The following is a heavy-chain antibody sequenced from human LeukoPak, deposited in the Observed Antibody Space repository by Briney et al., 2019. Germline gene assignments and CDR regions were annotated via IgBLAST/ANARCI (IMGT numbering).Heavy chain of an antibody. CDR1: GFIVSSNY. Sequence: GGSLRLSCAASGFIVSSNYMSWVRQAPGKGLEWVSVIYSGSSTQYADSVKGRFTISRDSSKNTLYLQMNSLRAEDTAVYYCARVPVAVPSMIDWGQGTLVTVSS. D-gene: IGHD6-19*01. CDR3: ARVPVAVPSMID. CDR2: IYSGSST. V-gene: IGHV3-66*01. J-gene: IGHJ4*02.